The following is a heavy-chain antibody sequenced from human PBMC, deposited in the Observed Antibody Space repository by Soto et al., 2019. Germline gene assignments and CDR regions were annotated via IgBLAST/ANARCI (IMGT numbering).Heavy chain of an antibody. CDR1: GFTFDDYA. CDR3: AKGGPDAFCGGGRCYFDS. V-gene: IGHV3-9*01. D-gene: IGHD2-15*01. J-gene: IGHJ4*02. CDR2: ISWNGNII. Sequence: EVQLVESGGGLVQPGRSLRLSCAASGFTFDDYAMYWVRRLPGKGLEWVSSISWNGNIIGYADSVKGRFTISRDNAKNSLYLQLNSLRPEDTALYYCAKGGPDAFCGGGRCYFDSWSQGTLVTVSS.